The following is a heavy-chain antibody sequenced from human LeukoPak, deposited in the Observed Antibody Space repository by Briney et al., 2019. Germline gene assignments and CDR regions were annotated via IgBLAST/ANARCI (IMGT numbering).Heavy chain of an antibody. Sequence: SETLSLTCTVSGGSISGYYWSWIRQPAGKGLEWIGRIYTSGSTNYNPSLKSRVTMSVDTSKNQFSLKLSSVTAADTAVYYCARGRDPGVSSGQRLGPNYFDYWGQGTLVTVSS. V-gene: IGHV4-4*07. CDR2: IYTSGST. D-gene: IGHD3-22*01. CDR3: ARGRDPGVSSGQRLGPNYFDY. CDR1: GGSISGYY. J-gene: IGHJ4*02.